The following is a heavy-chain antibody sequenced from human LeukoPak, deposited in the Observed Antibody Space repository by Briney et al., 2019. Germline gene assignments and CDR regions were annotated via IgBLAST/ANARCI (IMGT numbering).Heavy chain of an antibody. J-gene: IGHJ4*02. D-gene: IGHD6-19*01. V-gene: IGHV3-21*01. CDR2: ISSSSSYI. CDR3: ARVAVADH. CDR1: GFTFSSYS. Sequence: GGSLRLSCATSGFTFSSYSMHWVRQAPGKGLEWVSSISSSSSYIYYADSVKGRFTISRDNAKNSLFLQMNSLRAEDRAVYYCARVAVADHWGQGTLVTVSS.